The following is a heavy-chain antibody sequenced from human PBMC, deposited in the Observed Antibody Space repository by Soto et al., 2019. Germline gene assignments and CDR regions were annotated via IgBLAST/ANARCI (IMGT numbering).Heavy chain of an antibody. J-gene: IGHJ4*02. CDR2: IYYSGST. CDR3: VRVGSMTEFDY. D-gene: IGHD3-22*01. V-gene: IGHV4-31*03. CDR1: GGSISSGGYY. Sequence: SETLSLTCTVSGGSISSGGYYWSWIRQHPGKGLEWIGYIYYSGSTYYNPSLKSRVTISVDTSKNQFSLKLSSVTAADTAVYYCVRVGSMTEFDYWGQGTLVTVSS.